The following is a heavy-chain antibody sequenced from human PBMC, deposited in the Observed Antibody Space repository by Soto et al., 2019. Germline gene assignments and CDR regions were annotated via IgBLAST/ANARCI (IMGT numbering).Heavy chain of an antibody. CDR3: AKHDYDFWSGSDY. D-gene: IGHD3-3*01. CDR1: GFTFSSYA. J-gene: IGHJ4*02. CDR2: ISGSGGST. V-gene: IGHV3-23*01. Sequence: PGGSLRLSCAASGFTFSSYATSWVRQAPGKGLEWVSAISGSGGSTYYADSVKGRFTISRDNSKNTLYLQMNSLRAEDTAVYYCAKHDYDFWSGSDYWGQGTLVTVSS.